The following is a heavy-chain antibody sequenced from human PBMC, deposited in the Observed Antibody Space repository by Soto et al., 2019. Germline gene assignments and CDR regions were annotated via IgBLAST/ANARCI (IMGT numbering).Heavy chain of an antibody. Sequence: SETLSLTGTVSGVSISSGGYYWSWIRQHPGKGLEWIGNIYYSGRSYYNPSLKSRVILSVDTSKNHFSLTLRSVTAADSAIYSCSSVIGGPAEYYFDFWGQGALATVS. CDR2: IYYSGRS. CDR1: GVSISSGGYY. CDR3: SSVIGGPAEYYFDF. D-gene: IGHD2-15*01. J-gene: IGHJ4*02. V-gene: IGHV4-31*03.